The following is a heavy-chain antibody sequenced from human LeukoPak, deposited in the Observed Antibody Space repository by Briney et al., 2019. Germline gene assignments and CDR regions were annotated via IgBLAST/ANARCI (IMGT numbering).Heavy chain of an antibody. CDR1: GGSINNFY. J-gene: IGHJ3*02. D-gene: IGHD2-15*01. Sequence: SETLSFTCTVSGGSINNFYWSWIRQPAGKGLEWIGRIYNRGSTNYNPSLKSRVTMSVDTSKNQFSLKLSSVTAADTAVYYCARGRYCSADSCSGGDAFDIWGQGTMVSVSS. CDR2: IYNRGST. V-gene: IGHV4-4*07. CDR3: ARGRYCSADSCSGGDAFDI.